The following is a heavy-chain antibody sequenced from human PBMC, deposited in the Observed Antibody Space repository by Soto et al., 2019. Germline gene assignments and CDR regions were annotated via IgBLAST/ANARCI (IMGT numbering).Heavy chain of an antibody. J-gene: IGHJ4*02. D-gene: IGHD2-8*01. CDR3: ARDDKDEYGADRGGFGC. V-gene: IGHV3-33*01. Sequence: QVHLVESGEGVIKPGTSLRLSCAASGFSFSIFGMHWVRQAPGKGLEWVAGIWYDGSNKYYADSVKGRFSISRDNSKNTLYLQMNSLRSEDTAVYYCARDDKDEYGADRGGFGCWGQGTLVTVSS. CDR1: GFSFSIFG. CDR2: IWYDGSNK.